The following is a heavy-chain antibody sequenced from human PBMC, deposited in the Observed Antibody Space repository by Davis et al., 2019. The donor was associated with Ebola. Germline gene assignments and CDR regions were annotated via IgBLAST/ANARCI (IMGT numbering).Heavy chain of an antibody. CDR2: DLDSGAPT. Sequence: PSETLSLTCTVSGGSISNYHWSWVRQAPGKGLEWVSTDLDSGAPTLYTESVKGRFTISRDNAKNSLYLQMNSLTDEDTAVYYCARAVFHEVLDYWGQGTPVTVSS. V-gene: IGHV3-23*01. CDR1: GGSISNYH. D-gene: IGHD3-3*01. J-gene: IGHJ4*02. CDR3: ARAVFHEVLDY.